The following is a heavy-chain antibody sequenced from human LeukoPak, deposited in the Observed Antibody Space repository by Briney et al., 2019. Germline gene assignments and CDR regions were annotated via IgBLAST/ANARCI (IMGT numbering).Heavy chain of an antibody. CDR1: GFTFSSYW. CDR3: ARGCGADSWCFDY. D-gene: IGHD2-21*01. Sequence: GGSLRLSCAASGFTFSSYWMSWVRQAPGKGLEWVANIKQDGSEKYYVDSVKGRFTISRDNAKNSLYLQMNSLRAEDTAVYYCARGCGADSWCFDYWGQGTLVTVSS. CDR2: IKQDGSEK. V-gene: IGHV3-7*01. J-gene: IGHJ4*02.